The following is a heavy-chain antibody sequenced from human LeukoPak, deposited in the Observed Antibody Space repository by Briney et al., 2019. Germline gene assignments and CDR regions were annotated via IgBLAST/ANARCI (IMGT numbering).Heavy chain of an antibody. V-gene: IGHV4-34*01. CDR2: INHSGST. J-gene: IGHJ3*02. CDR3: ARHLYYDSSGYFGPFDI. Sequence: PSETLSLTCAVYGGSFSGYYWSWIRQPPGKGLEWIGEINHSGSTNYNPSLKSRVTISVATSKNQFSLKLTSVTAADTAVYYCARHLYYDSSGYFGPFDIWGQGTMVTVSS. CDR1: GGSFSGYY. D-gene: IGHD3-22*01.